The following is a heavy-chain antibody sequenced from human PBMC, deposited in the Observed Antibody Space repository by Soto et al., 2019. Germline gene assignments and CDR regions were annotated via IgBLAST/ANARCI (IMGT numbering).Heavy chain of an antibody. D-gene: IGHD3-10*01. V-gene: IGHV4-39*01. J-gene: IGHJ4*02. Sequence: SETLSLTCIVSGDSISNSVNYWGGIRRPPGKGLEWIGTIDYSGYTSYNPSLRSRVTISADTSKNQFSLRLSSVSVADKAVYYCARRTPLYASESSRFDIWGQGALVNFSS. CDR3: ARRTPLYASESSRFDI. CDR1: GDSISNSVNY. CDR2: IDYSGYT.